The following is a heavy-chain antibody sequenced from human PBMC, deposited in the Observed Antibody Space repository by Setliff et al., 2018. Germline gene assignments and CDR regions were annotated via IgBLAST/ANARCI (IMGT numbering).Heavy chain of an antibody. CDR3: RFWSGYYKNDY. V-gene: IGHV4-61*02. CDR1: GGSITSGSYY. CDR2: LHTSGTT. Sequence: SQTLSLTCAVSGGSITSGSYYWSWIRQPAGEGLEWIGRLHTSGTTDYNPSLKGRVTMSVDTSRNQISLNLTSVTAADMAVYYCRFWSGYYKNDYWAQGTLVTVSS. D-gene: IGHD3-3*01. J-gene: IGHJ4*02.